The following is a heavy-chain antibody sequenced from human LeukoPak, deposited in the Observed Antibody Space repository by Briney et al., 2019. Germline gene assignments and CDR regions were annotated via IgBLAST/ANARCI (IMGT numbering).Heavy chain of an antibody. V-gene: IGHV3-48*01. CDR2: ISSSSSTI. Sequence: PGGSLRLSCAASGFTFSSYSMNWVRQAPGKGLEWVSYISSSSSTIYYAGSVKGRFTISRDNAKNSLYLQMNSLRAEDTAVYYCARDSGIAVAAATHFDYWGQGTLVTVSS. CDR3: ARDSGIAVAAATHFDY. J-gene: IGHJ4*02. CDR1: GFTFSSYS. D-gene: IGHD6-19*01.